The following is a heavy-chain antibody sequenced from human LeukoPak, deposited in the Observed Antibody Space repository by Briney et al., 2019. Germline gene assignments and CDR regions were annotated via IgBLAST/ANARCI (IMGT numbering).Heavy chain of an antibody. J-gene: IGHJ2*01. CDR1: GGTFSSYA. V-gene: IGHV1-69*13. D-gene: IGHD1-26*01. CDR3: AKDRTVGASYWYLDL. Sequence: EASVKVSCKASGGTFSSYAISWVRQAPGQGLEWMGGIIPIFGTANYAQKFQGRVTITADESTSTAYMELSSLRSEDTAIYYCAKDRTVGASYWYLDLWGRGTLVTVSS. CDR2: IIPIFGTA.